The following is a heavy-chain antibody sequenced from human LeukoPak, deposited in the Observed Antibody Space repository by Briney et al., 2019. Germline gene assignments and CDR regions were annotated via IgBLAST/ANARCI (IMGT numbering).Heavy chain of an antibody. D-gene: IGHD3-3*01. V-gene: IGHV4-31*03. CDR3: AAWAVGSIFGVFEY. Sequence: SETLSLTCTVSGDSSRSGAYYWSSLRQHPGKGLEWIGYIDYSGTTYHNPSLKSRTLISEDTSKTQFSLQLTSVTAADTALYFCAAWAVGSIFGVFEYWGQGTQVIVSS. CDR2: IDYSGTT. CDR1: GDSSRSGAYY. J-gene: IGHJ4*02.